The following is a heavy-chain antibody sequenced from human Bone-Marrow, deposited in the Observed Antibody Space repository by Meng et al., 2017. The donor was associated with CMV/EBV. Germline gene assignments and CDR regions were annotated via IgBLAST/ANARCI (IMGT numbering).Heavy chain of an antibody. CDR3: ARGEMATIWLFDP. D-gene: IGHD5-24*01. V-gene: IGHV1-46*01. Sequence: ASVKVSCKASGYTFTSYYMHWVRQAPGQGLEWMGIINPSGGSTSYAQKFQGRVTMTRDTSTSTVYMELSSVTAADTAAYYCARGEMATIWLFDPWGQGTLVTVSS. CDR1: GYTFTSYY. J-gene: IGHJ5*02. CDR2: INPSGGST.